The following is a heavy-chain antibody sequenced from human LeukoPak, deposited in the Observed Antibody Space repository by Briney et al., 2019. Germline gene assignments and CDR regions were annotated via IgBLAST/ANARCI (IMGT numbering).Heavy chain of an antibody. CDR2: INPNSGGT. Sequence: ASVKVSCKASGYTFTGYYMHWVRQAPGQGLEWMGWINPNSGGTNYAQKFQGWVTMTRDTSIGTAYMELSRLRSDDTAVYYCAREEGAVAADYYYYGMDVWGQGTTVTVSS. CDR3: AREEGAVAADYYYYGMDV. V-gene: IGHV1-2*04. J-gene: IGHJ6*02. CDR1: GYTFTGYY. D-gene: IGHD6-19*01.